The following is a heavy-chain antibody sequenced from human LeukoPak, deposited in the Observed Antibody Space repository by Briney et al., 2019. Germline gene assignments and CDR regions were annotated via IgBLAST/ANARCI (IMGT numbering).Heavy chain of an antibody. CDR1: GGSISSYY. J-gene: IGHJ5*02. D-gene: IGHD6-13*01. CDR3: ARSLFRGSSSWKGWFDP. Sequence: SETLSLPCTVSGGSISSYYWSWIRQPPGKGLEWIGYIYYSGSTNYNPSLKSRVTISVDTSKNQFSLKLTSVTAADTALYYCARSLFRGSSSWKGWFDPWGQGTLVTVSS. CDR2: IYYSGST. V-gene: IGHV4-59*12.